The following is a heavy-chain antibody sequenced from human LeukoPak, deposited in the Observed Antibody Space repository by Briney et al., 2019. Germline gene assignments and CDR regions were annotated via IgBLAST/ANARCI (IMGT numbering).Heavy chain of an antibody. D-gene: IGHD4-11*01. J-gene: IGHJ4*02. CDR1: GSSFSGYV. CDR2: ISGNGSDT. Sequence: GGSLRLPCPPSGSSFSGYVMIWVRQAPGKGREWVSSISGNGSDTYYTDSLKGRFTIARDPSKNTLFLQMHSLRPQDTAVYNGASKTGKTGTYIWGQGTLVTVSS. V-gene: IGHV3-23*01. CDR3: ASKTGKTGTYI.